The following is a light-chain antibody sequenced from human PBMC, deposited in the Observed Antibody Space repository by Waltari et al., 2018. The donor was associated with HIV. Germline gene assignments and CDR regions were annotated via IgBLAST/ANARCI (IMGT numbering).Light chain of an antibody. CDR2: DDT. CDR3: QVWDNASNGV. Sequence: SYVLTQPPAVSGASGQTARIPCGGFHIENKNVHWYQQTPGQAPILVVYDDTNRPSGLPERFSGSNSGNTATLTISRVEDADEADYYWQVWDNASNGVFGGGTKLTVL. J-gene: IGLJ3*02. V-gene: IGLV3-21*02. CDR1: HIENKN.